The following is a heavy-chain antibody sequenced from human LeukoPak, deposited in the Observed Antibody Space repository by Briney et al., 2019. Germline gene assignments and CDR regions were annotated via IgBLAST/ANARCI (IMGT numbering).Heavy chain of an antibody. V-gene: IGHV3-33*01. D-gene: IGHD6-13*01. Sequence: PGRSLRLSCVASGFTFKSYGMHWVRQAPGKGLEWVAIIWYDGSNKYYADFVKGRFTTSRDNSKNTLYLQMNSLRADDTAVYYCARVSGYSGTWYVDYWGQGPLVTVSS. CDR1: GFTFKSYG. CDR2: IWYDGSNK. J-gene: IGHJ4*02. CDR3: ARVSGYSGTWYVDY.